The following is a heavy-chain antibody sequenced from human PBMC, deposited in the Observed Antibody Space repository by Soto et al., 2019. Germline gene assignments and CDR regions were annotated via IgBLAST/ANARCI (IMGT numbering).Heavy chain of an antibody. Sequence: QVQLVESGGGLVKPGGSLRLSCAASGFTFSDYYMSWIRQAPGKGLEWVAFISSGGGNTNYADSVKGRFTISRDNANNSLSLQMTSLRAEDTAVYYCARRTEYTSSSLYYYYYAMDVWGQGTTVTVSS. J-gene: IGHJ6*02. V-gene: IGHV3-11*06. CDR2: ISSGGGNT. D-gene: IGHD6-6*01. CDR3: ARRTEYTSSSLYYYYYAMDV. CDR1: GFTFSDYY.